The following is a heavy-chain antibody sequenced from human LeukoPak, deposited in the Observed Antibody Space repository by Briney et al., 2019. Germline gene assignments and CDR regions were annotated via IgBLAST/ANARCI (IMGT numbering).Heavy chain of an antibody. D-gene: IGHD4-11*01. CDR1: GVSIRSYY. CDR3: ARDPHVGNYGGFDP. CDR2: MYNSGST. V-gene: IGHV4-59*01. J-gene: IGHJ5*02. Sequence: PSETLSLTCTVSGVSIRSYYWSWIRQPPGKGLEWIGYMYNSGSTNYNPSLKSRVTISIDTSKNQFSLKLSSVTAADTAVSYCARDPHVGNYGGFDPWG.